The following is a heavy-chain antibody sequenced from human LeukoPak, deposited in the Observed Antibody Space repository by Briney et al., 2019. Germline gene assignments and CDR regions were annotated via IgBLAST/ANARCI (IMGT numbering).Heavy chain of an antibody. CDR3: ARLTEITMVRGAIRALFDY. J-gene: IGHJ4*02. Sequence: SGPTLVKPTQTLTLTCTFSGFSLSTSGVGVGWIRQPPGKALEWLALIYWDDDKRYSPSLKSRLTITKDTSKNQVVLTMTNMDPVDTATYYCARLTEITMVRGAIRALFDYWGQGTLVTVSS. V-gene: IGHV2-5*02. CDR1: GFSLSTSGVG. D-gene: IGHD3-10*01. CDR2: IYWDDDK.